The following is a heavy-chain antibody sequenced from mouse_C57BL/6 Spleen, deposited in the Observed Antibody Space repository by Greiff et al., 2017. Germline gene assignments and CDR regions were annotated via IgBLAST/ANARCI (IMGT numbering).Heavy chain of an antibody. CDR3: ARGGITTVVATEKGYFEV. D-gene: IGHD1-1*01. V-gene: IGHV1-72*01. CDR2: IDPNSGGT. CDR1: GYTFTSYW. J-gene: IGHJ1*03. Sequence: QVQLQQPGAELVKPGASVKLSCKASGYTFTSYWMHWVKQRPGRGLAWIGRIDPNSGGTKYNEKFKSKATLTVDKPSSTAYMQLSSLTSEDSAVYYCARGGITTVVATEKGYFEVWGTGTTVTVSS.